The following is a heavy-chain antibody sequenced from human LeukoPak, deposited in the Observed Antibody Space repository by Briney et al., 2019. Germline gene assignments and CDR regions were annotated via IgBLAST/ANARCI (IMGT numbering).Heavy chain of an antibody. D-gene: IGHD2-15*01. CDR2: ISAYNGNT. V-gene: IGHV1-18*01. CDR1: GSTFTSYG. CDR3: ARDLGYCSGGSCYSVAYFDY. Sequence: ASVRVSCKASGSTFTSYGISWVRQAPGQGLEWMGWISAYNGNTNYAQKLQGRVTMTTDTSTSTAYMELRSLRSDDTAVYYCARDLGYCSGGSCYSVAYFDYWGQGTLVTVSS. J-gene: IGHJ4*02.